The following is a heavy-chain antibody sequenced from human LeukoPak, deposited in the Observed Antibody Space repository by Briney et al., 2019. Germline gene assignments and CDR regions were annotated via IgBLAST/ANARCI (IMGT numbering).Heavy chain of an antibody. CDR1: GFTFSSYA. D-gene: IGHD3-22*01. V-gene: IGHV3-23*01. Sequence: LPGGPLRLSCAASGFTFSSYAMSWVRQAPGKGLEWVSAISGSGGSTYYADSVKGRFTISRDNSKNTLYLQMNSLRAEDTAVYYCAKTSYYYDSSGYYGDFDYWGQGTLVTVSS. J-gene: IGHJ4*02. CDR2: ISGSGGST. CDR3: AKTSYYYDSSGYYGDFDY.